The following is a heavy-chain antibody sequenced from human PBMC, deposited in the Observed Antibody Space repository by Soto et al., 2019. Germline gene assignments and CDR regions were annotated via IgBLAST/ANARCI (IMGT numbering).Heavy chain of an antibody. Sequence: SETLSLTCAVSGDSITNRNWWSWVRQSPDKGLEWIGEVHHSGSTSNNPSLRSRVSMSVDRSKNQFSLNLTSVTAADTAVYYCARRGYSGYDYDYWGQGTLVTVSS. CDR1: GDSITNRNW. V-gene: IGHV4-4*02. D-gene: IGHD5-12*01. CDR3: ARRGYSGYDYDY. J-gene: IGHJ4*02. CDR2: VHHSGST.